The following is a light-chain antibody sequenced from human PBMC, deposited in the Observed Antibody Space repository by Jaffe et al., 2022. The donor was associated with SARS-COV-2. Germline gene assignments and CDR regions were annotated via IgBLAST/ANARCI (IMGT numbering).Light chain of an antibody. CDR2: EVN. J-gene: IGLJ2*01. V-gene: IGLV2-23*02. CDR1: SRDVGNYNL. Sequence: QSALTQPASVSGSLGQSITISCTGTSRDVGNYNLVSWYQQHPGKAPKLMIFEVNKRPSGVSNRFSGSKSGNTASLTISGLQAEDEADYYCCSYAGSSTFHVKFGGGTSLTVL. CDR3: CSYAGSSTFHVK.